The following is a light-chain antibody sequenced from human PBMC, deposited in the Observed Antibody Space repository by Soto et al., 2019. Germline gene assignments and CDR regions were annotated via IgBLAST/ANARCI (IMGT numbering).Light chain of an antibody. Sequence: EIVMTQSTATLSVSPGERATLSCRASHSVNSNLAWYQQRPGQAPRLLISGASTRATGVPARFSGSGSETEFTLTISSLQSEDFAVYYCQQYNNWWTFGQGTKVEIK. CDR3: QQYNNWWT. CDR2: GAS. CDR1: HSVNSN. V-gene: IGKV3-15*01. J-gene: IGKJ1*01.